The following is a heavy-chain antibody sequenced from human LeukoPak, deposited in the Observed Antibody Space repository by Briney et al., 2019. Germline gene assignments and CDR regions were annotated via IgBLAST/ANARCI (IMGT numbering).Heavy chain of an antibody. CDR2: INSDGSST. D-gene: IGHD6-6*01. V-gene: IGHV3-74*01. CDR3: ARESKSSSSLGY. J-gene: IGHJ4*02. CDR1: GFTLSSYW. Sequence: GGSLRLSCAASGFTLSSYWMHWVRQAPGKGLVWVSCINSDGSSTSYADSVKGRFTISRDNAKNTLYLQMNSLRAEDTAVHYCARESKSSSSLGYWGQGTLVTVSS.